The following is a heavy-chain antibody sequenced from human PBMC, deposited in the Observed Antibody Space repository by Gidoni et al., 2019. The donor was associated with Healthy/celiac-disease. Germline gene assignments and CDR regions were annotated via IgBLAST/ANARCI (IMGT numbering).Heavy chain of an antibody. CDR3: TTGGLVVPAVPDYYYYYGMDV. CDR1: GFTFRNVW. Sequence: EVQLVESGGGLVEPGWSRRRCGAAAGFTFRNVWWGWVRQAPGTGLEWGVRCKSHPYRGTTDCAAPFKCSFTISRDDSKNTLYLQMTTLKTEYTAVYYCTTGGLVVPAVPDYYYYYGMDVWGQGTPVTVSS. CDR2: CKSHPYRGTT. D-gene: IGHD2-2*01. J-gene: IGHJ6*02. V-gene: IGHV3-15*01.